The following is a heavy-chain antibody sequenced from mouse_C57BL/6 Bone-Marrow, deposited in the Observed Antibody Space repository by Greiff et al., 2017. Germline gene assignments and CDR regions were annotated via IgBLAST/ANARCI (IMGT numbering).Heavy chain of an antibody. CDR1: GYTFTSYW. CDR2: INPSSGYT. D-gene: IGHD1-3*01. CDR3: ARDSGDAWFAY. Sequence: VKLQESGAELAKPGASVKLSCKASGYTFTSYWMHWVKQRPGQGLEWIGYINPSSGYTKYNQKFKDKAILTADKSSSTAYMQLSSLTYEDSAVYYCARDSGDAWFAYWGQGTLVTVSA. V-gene: IGHV1-7*01. J-gene: IGHJ3*01.